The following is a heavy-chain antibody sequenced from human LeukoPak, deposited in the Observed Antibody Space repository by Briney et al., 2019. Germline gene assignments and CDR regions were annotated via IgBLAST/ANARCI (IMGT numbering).Heavy chain of an antibody. CDR1: GFTFSSYG. D-gene: IGHD1-26*01. CDR3: AKDLGGFWYPRGIDY. V-gene: IGHV3-30*18. J-gene: IGHJ4*02. Sequence: PGRSLRLSCAASGFTFSSYGMHWVRQAPGKGLEWVAVISYDGSNKYYADSVKGRFTISRDNSKNTLHLQMNSLRAEDTAVYYCAKDLGGFWYPRGIDYWGQGTLVTVSS. CDR2: ISYDGSNK.